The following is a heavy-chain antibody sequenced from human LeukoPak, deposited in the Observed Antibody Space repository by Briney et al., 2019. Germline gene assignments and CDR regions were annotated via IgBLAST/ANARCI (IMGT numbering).Heavy chain of an antibody. CDR3: AREMGIVGA. V-gene: IGHV3-48*01. CDR2: ISSSSSTI. J-gene: IGHJ4*02. CDR1: GFTFGSYS. Sequence: PGGSLRLSCAASGFTFGSYSMNWVRQAPGKGLEWVSYISSSSSTIYYADSVKGRFTISRDNAKNSLYLQINSLRAEDTAVYYCAREMGIVGAWGQGTLVTVSS. D-gene: IGHD1-26*01.